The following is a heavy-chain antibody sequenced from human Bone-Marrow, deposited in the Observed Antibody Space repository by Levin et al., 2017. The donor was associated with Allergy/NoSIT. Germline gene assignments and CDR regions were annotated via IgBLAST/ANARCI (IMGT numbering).Heavy chain of an antibody. Sequence: GGSLRLSCAASGFNFNSAWLHWVRQAPGKGLEWVARVKGEVEGGTTDYAAPVKGRFTISRDDSKNTLYLQMNSLKSEDTAVYYCTSGLGKTDTDSWGQGTLVTVSS. CDR2: VKGEVEGGTT. J-gene: IGHJ4*02. V-gene: IGHV3-15*05. CDR3: TSGLGKTDTDS. D-gene: IGHD1/OR15-1a*01. CDR1: GFNFNSAW.